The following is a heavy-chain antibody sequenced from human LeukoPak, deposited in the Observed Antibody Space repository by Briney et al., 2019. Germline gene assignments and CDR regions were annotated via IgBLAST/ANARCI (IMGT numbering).Heavy chain of an antibody. CDR3: ARDLYYFDSSGYYASDL. CDR2: IKQDGSEK. J-gene: IGHJ5*02. V-gene: IGHV3-7*01. CDR1: GFTFSDYW. D-gene: IGHD3-22*01. Sequence: GGSLRLSCAASGFTFSDYWMSWVCQAPGKGLEWVANIKQDGSEKHYVDSLRGRFTISRDNAKNSLDLQMNSLRAEDTAVYFCARDLYYFDSSGYYASDLWGQGTLVTVSS.